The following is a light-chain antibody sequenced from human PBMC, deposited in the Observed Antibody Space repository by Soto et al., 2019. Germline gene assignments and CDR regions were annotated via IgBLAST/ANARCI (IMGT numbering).Light chain of an antibody. CDR3: HQYGSSPYT. CDR2: GAS. CDR1: QSVSSSY. V-gene: IGKV3-20*01. J-gene: IGKJ2*01. Sequence: EIVLTQSPGTLSLSPGERASLCCRASQSVSSSYLAWYQQKPGQAPRLLIYGASSRATGIPDRFSGSGSGTEFTLTISRLEPEDFAVYYCHQYGSSPYTFGQGTKLEIK.